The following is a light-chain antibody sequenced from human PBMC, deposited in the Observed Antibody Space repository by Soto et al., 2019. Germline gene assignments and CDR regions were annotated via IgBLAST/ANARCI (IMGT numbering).Light chain of an antibody. Sequence: ECVLTQTTGTLSLSPGERATLSCRASQSVSNNYLAWYQQKPGQAPRLLIYGASNRATGIPDRFSGSGSGTDFTLTISRLEPEDFAVYYCQQYGSSGTFGQGTKVDIK. V-gene: IGKV3-20*01. CDR2: GAS. CDR3: QQYGSSGT. J-gene: IGKJ1*01. CDR1: QSVSNNY.